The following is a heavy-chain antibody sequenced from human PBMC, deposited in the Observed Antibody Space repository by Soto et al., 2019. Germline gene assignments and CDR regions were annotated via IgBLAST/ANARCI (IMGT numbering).Heavy chain of an antibody. CDR3: ARAFYGWYFDL. D-gene: IGHD4-17*01. Sequence: QVQLVQSGAEVKKPGSSVKVSCKASGGTFSSYTISWVRQAPGQGLEWMGRIIPILGIANYAQKFQGRVTITADKSTSTAYLELSSLRSEDTAVYYCARAFYGWYFDLWGRGTLVTVSS. J-gene: IGHJ2*01. CDR1: GGTFSSYT. CDR2: IIPILGIA. V-gene: IGHV1-69*02.